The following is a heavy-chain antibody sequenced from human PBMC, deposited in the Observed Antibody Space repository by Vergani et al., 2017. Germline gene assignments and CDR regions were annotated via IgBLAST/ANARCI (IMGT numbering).Heavy chain of an antibody. CDR3: ARDCRDEINYYYYYGMDV. Sequence: QVQLVQSGAEVKKPGSSVKVSCKASGGTFSSYAISWVRQAPGQGLEWMGGIIPIFGTANYAQKFQGKVTITADESTSTAYMELSSLRSEDTAVYYCARDCRDEINYYYYYGMDVWGQGTTVTVSS. CDR2: IIPIFGTA. CDR1: GGTFSSYA. J-gene: IGHJ6*02. D-gene: IGHD5-24*01. V-gene: IGHV1-69*12.